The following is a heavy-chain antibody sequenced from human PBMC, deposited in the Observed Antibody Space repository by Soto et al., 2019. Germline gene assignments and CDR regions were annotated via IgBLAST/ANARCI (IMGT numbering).Heavy chain of an antibody. CDR2: INPNSGDT. J-gene: IGHJ6*02. CDR3: AREEVGAGYYGMDV. Sequence: QVQLVQSGAEVKKPGASVKVSCKASGYTFTGYYMHWVRQAPGQGLEWMGWINPNSGDTNYAQKFQGRVTMTRDTSISTAYMELSRLRSDDTAVYYCAREEVGAGYYGMDVWGQGTTVTVSS. CDR1: GYTFTGYY. V-gene: IGHV1-2*02. D-gene: IGHD1-26*01.